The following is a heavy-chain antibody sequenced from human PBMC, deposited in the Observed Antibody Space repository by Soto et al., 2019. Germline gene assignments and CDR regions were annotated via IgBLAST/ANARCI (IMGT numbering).Heavy chain of an antibody. CDR3: ARDRSYYDSSGSYSPPY. CDR2: ISGSAATT. D-gene: IGHD3-22*01. J-gene: IGHJ4*02. CDR1: GFTFSSYA. V-gene: IGHV3-23*01. Sequence: EVQLLESGGGLVQPGGSLRLSCAASGFTFSSYAMNWVRQAPGKGLEWVSAISGSAATTHFADSVKGRFTISRDNSKNTLYLQMNSLRAEDPAVYYCARDRSYYDSSGSYSPPYWGQGTLVTVSS.